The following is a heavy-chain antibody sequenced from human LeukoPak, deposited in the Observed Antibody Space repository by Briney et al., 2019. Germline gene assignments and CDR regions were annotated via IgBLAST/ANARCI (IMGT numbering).Heavy chain of an antibody. CDR1: GDSIDSVSYY. Sequence: SETLSLTCSVSGDSIDSVSYYWGWIRQPPGKGPEWIASIDYSGRTFYNPSLMSRVTISVDTSNNEFSLNLTSVTAADTAVYYCATEFYDFLSGESWFDPWGQGALVTVS. J-gene: IGHJ5*02. D-gene: IGHD3-9*01. CDR3: ATEFYDFLSGESWFDP. V-gene: IGHV4-39*07. CDR2: IDYSGRT.